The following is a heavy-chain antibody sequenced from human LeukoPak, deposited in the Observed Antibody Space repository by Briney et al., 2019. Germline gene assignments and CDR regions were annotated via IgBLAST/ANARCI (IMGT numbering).Heavy chain of an antibody. Sequence: GGSLRLSCAASGFTFSNYDMHWVRQAPGKGLEWVAVISHDGSNKYYADSVKGRFTISRDNSKNTVYLQMTSLRAEDTAVYYCAKDREGTTFDNWGQGTLVTVSS. J-gene: IGHJ4*02. CDR1: GFTFSNYD. CDR3: AKDREGTTFDN. D-gene: IGHD1-7*01. CDR2: ISHDGSNK. V-gene: IGHV3-30*18.